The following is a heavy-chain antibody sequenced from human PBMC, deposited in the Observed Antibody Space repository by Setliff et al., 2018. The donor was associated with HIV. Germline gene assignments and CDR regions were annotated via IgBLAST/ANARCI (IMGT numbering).Heavy chain of an antibody. CDR3: ARGALLAVFDFDH. V-gene: IGHV1-69*13. J-gene: IGHJ4*01. CDR2: IIPIFDTT. CDR1: GYTFTNYD. Sequence: ASVKVSCKASGYTFTNYDINWVRQAPGQGLEWMGGIIPIFDTTNYAQKFQGRLTITADESTDTAYMELSRLRSDDTAVYFCARGALLAVFDFDHWGHGTLVTVSS. D-gene: IGHD3-10*01.